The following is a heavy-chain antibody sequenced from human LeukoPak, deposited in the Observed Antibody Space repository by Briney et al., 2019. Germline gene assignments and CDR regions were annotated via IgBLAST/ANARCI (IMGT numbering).Heavy chain of an antibody. Sequence: ASVKVSCKASGYTFTSYDINWVRQATGQGLKWMGWMNPNSGNTGYAQKFQGRVTMTRNTSISTAYMELSSLRSEDTAVYYCARDKGYCSGGSCFGDAFDIWGQGTMVTVSS. CDR3: ARDKGYCSGGSCFGDAFDI. CDR1: GYTFTSYD. V-gene: IGHV1-8*01. J-gene: IGHJ3*02. CDR2: MNPNSGNT. D-gene: IGHD2-15*01.